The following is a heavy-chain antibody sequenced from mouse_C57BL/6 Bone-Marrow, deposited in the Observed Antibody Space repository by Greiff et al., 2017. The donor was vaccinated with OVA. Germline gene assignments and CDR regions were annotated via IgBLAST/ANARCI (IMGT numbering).Heavy chain of an antibody. CDR3: ARFDTTVVGDY. D-gene: IGHD1-1*01. Sequence: QVQLQQPGAELVRPGSSVKLSCKASGYTFTSYWMDWVKQRPGQGLEWIGNIYPSDSETHYNQKFKDKATLTVDKSSSTAYMQLSSLTSEDSAVYYCARFDTTVVGDYWGQGTTLTVSS. CDR2: IYPSDSET. CDR1: GYTFTSYW. J-gene: IGHJ2*01. V-gene: IGHV1-61*01.